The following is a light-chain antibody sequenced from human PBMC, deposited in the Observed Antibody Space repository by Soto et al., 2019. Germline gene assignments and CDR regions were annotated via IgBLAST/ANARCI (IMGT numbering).Light chain of an antibody. CDR3: QQYNSYSRT. CDR2: KAS. CDR1: QSISSW. Sequence: DLQMTQSPSTLSGSVGDRVTITCRASQSISSWLAWYQQKQGKAPKLLIYKASSLESGVPSRFSGSGSGTELTPTISSLQPDDCATYYGQQYNSYSRTFGQGTKVDIK. J-gene: IGKJ1*01. V-gene: IGKV1-5*03.